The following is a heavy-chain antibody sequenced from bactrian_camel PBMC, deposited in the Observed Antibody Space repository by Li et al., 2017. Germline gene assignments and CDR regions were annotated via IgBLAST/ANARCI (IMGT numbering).Heavy chain of an antibody. D-gene: IGHD6*01. CDR3: AQGPSSNGV. Sequence: DVQLVESGGGLVQPGGSLRLSCTTSGFTFSNTFMSWVRQAPGKGLEWVSFMDVYDNKYYADSVKDRSFVSRGDAKNTLYLQLNSLKTEDTAMYYCAQGPSSNGVRGQGTQVTVS. CDR2: MDVYDNK. J-gene: IGHJ4*01. CDR1: GFTFSNTF. V-gene: IGHV3S10*01.